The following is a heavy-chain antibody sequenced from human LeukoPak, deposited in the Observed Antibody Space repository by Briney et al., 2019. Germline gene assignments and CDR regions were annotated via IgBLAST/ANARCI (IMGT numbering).Heavy chain of an antibody. CDR3: AKEPHYGDYDMIY. J-gene: IGHJ4*02. CDR1: EFTFSSYG. V-gene: IGHV3-30*02. CDR2: IRYDGSNK. Sequence: GGSLRLSCAASEFTFSSYGMHWVRQAPGKGLEWVAFIRYDGSNKYYADSVKGRFTISRDNSKNTLYLQINSLRAEDTAVYYCAKEPHYGDYDMIYWGQGTLVTVSS. D-gene: IGHD4-17*01.